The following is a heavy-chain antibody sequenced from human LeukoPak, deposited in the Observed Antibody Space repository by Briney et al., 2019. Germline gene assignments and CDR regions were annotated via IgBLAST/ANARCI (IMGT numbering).Heavy chain of an antibody. V-gene: IGHV3-23*01. CDR1: GFTFSSFA. J-gene: IGHJ4*02. D-gene: IGHD3-10*01. CDR2: ISGSGGST. CDR3: AKASGSGTYYKSPFDY. Sequence: QPGGSLRLSCAASGFTFSSFALSWVRQAPGKGLEWVSAISGSGGSTYYADSVKGRFTISRDNSKNTLYLQMNSLRAEDTAVYYCAKASGSGTYYKSPFDYWGQGTLVTVSS.